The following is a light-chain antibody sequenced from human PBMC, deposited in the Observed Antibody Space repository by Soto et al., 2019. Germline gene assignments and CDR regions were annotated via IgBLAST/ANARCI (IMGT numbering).Light chain of an antibody. V-gene: IGKV3-15*01. CDR1: QSVSSN. CDR3: QQYDKWPPVT. CDR2: GTS. Sequence: IVMTQSPATVSVSPGERATLSCRASQSVSSNLAWYQQKPGQAPRLLMYGTSTRATGIPARFSGSGSGTEFTLTISSLQSEDFAVYYCQQYDKWPPVTFGGGTKVDIK. J-gene: IGKJ4*01.